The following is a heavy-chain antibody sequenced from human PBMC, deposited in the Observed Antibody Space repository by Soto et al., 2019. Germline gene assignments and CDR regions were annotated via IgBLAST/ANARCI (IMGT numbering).Heavy chain of an antibody. Sequence: KGRVASVKVACKASGYTFTSSGISWVRQAPAQGLEWMGWSRAASVTNYGQKLQGRVTMTTDTSTSTAYMELRSLRSDDTAVYYCARDSSGRANFD. D-gene: IGHD6-19*01. CDR1: GYTFTSSG. J-gene: IGHJ4*01. CDR2: SRAASVT. CDR3: ARDSSGRANFD. V-gene: IGHV1-18*01.